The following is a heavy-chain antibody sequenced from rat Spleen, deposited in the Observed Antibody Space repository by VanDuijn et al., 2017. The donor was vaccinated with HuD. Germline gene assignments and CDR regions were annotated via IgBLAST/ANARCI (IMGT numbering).Heavy chain of an antibody. CDR3: AVAGYGY. Sequence: EVQLVESGGGLVQPGRSMKLSCAASGFTFSNYGMAWVRQAPKKGLEWVATISYDGSSTYYRDSVKGRFTISRDNAENIVYLQMNSLRCEDTATYYCAVAGYGYWGQGVMVTVSS. D-gene: IGHD1-7*01. CDR2: ISYDGSST. J-gene: IGHJ2*01. CDR1: GFTFSNYG. V-gene: IGHV5-29*01.